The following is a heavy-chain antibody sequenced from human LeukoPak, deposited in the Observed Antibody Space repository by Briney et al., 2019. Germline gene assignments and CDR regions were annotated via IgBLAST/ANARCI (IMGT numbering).Heavy chain of an antibody. CDR1: GGSFSGYY. Sequence: SETLSLTCAVYGGSFSGYYWSWIRQPPGKGLEWIGEINHSGSTNYNPSLKSRVTISVDTSKTQFSLKLSSVTAADTAVYYCARDRGDYDFDYWGQGTLVTVSS. CDR3: ARDRGDYDFDY. V-gene: IGHV4-34*01. D-gene: IGHD4-17*01. CDR2: INHSGST. J-gene: IGHJ4*02.